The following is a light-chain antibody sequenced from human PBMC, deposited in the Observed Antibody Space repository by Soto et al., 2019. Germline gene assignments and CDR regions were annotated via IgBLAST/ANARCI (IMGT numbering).Light chain of an antibody. CDR1: QSISSH. J-gene: IGKJ3*01. CDR3: QQRSNWPLFT. CDR2: DVS. Sequence: EIVLTQSPATLSLSPGERATLSCRASQSISSHLAWYQQKPGQAPRLLIYDVSNRATDIPARFSGSGSGTDFTLTISSLEPEDFAVYYCQQRSNWPLFTFGPGTKVDIK. V-gene: IGKV3-11*01.